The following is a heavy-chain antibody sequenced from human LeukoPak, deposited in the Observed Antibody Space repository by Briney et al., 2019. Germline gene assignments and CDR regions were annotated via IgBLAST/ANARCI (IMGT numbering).Heavy chain of an antibody. Sequence: SETLSLTCTVSGGSISSGGYSWSWIRQPPGKSLEWIGYIYHSGSTYYNPSLKSRVTISVDRSKNQFSLKLSSVTAADTAVYYCARGSSGNSAAFDIWGQGTMVTVSS. V-gene: IGHV4-30-2*01. CDR2: IYHSGST. J-gene: IGHJ3*02. D-gene: IGHD4-23*01. CDR1: GGSISSGGYS. CDR3: ARGSSGNSAAFDI.